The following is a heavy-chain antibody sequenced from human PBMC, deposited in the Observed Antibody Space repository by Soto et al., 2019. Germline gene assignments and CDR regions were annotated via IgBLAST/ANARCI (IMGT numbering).Heavy chain of an antibody. CDR1: GFTFSSHW. D-gene: IGHD6-13*01. J-gene: IGHJ4*02. Sequence: GGSLRLSCAVSGFTFSSHWMHWVRQAPGKGLVWVSRINSDGSTTNYADSVKGRFTISRDNVKNTLYLQMNSLRAEDTAVYYCASEAADGSFDYWGQGILVTVSS. CDR2: INSDGSTT. V-gene: IGHV3-74*01. CDR3: ASEAADGSFDY.